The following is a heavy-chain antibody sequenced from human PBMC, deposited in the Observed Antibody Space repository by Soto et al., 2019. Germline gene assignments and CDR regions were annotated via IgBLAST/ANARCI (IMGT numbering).Heavy chain of an antibody. CDR2: IRKDGTQE. CDR3: ARDASYRDSTVYYDVFDI. Sequence: DVQLMESGGGLVQPGGSLRLSCAASGFTFENYWMTWVRQAPGKGLEWVANIRKDGTQEHYVDSVEGRFSVSRDNARASLYLQMNSLRIEDTAVYYCARDASYRDSTVYYDVFDIWGQGTMVTVSP. D-gene: IGHD3-22*01. J-gene: IGHJ3*02. CDR1: GFTFENYW. V-gene: IGHV3-7*05.